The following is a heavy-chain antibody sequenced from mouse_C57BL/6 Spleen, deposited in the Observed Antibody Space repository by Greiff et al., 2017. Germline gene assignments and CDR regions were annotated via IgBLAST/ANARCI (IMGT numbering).Heavy chain of an antibody. V-gene: IGHV1-7*01. J-gene: IGHJ4*01. CDR2: INPSSGYT. Sequence: QVQLQQSGAELAKPGASVKLSCKASGYTFTSYWMHWVKQRPGQGLEWIGYINPSSGYTKYNQKFKDKAPLTADKSSSKASMQLSSLTYEDSAVYYCARSEDDGYYLYYAMDYWGQGTSVTVSS. D-gene: IGHD2-3*01. CDR3: ARSEDDGYYLYYAMDY. CDR1: GYTFTSYW.